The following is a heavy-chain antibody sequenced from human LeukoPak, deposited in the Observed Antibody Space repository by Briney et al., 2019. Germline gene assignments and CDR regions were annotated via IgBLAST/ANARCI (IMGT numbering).Heavy chain of an antibody. V-gene: IGHV4-59*01. J-gene: IGHJ4*02. CDR1: GGSISSYD. CDR3: ASRSSIWSGYQDTLYYFDS. D-gene: IGHD3-3*01. CDR2: IYYSGST. Sequence: KPSETLSLTCTVSGGSISSYDWSWIRQPPGKRLEWIGHIYYSGSTNYNPSLKSRVTISVDTSKNQFSLKLSSVTAADTAVYYCASRSSIWSGYQDTLYYFDSWGQGTLVTVSS.